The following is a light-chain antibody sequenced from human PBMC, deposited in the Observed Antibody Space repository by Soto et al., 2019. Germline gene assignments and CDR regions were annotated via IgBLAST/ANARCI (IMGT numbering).Light chain of an antibody. CDR2: GAS. J-gene: IGKJ2*01. Sequence: EIVLKQSPGTLSLSPGERATLSCRASQSVTSNYLAWYQQKPGQPPRLLVYGASGRPTGIPDRFSGSGSGTDVTLTISRLEPEDFALYDCQQYGSSPYTFGQATKLEIK. CDR3: QQYGSSPYT. CDR1: QSVTSNY. V-gene: IGKV3-20*01.